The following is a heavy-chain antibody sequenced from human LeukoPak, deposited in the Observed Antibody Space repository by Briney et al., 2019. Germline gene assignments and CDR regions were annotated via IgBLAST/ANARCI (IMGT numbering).Heavy chain of an antibody. J-gene: IGHJ6*03. V-gene: IGHV3-74*01. CDR2: INSDGSST. Sequence: GGSLRLSCAASGFTFSSYWMHWVRQAPGKGLAWVSRINSDGSSTTYADSVKGRFTISRDNAKNTLYLQMNSLRAEDTAVYYCARDGGSSGSLYYYMDVWGKGTTVTVSS. D-gene: IGHD3-10*01. CDR1: GFTFSSYW. CDR3: ARDGGSSGSLYYYMDV.